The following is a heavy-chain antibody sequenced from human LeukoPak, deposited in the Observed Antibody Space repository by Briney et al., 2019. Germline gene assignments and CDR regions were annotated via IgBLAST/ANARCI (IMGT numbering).Heavy chain of an antibody. V-gene: IGHV4-30-4*08. D-gene: IGHD2-2*01. CDR1: GGSISSGDYY. CDR2: IYYSGST. Sequence: SETLSLTCTVSGGSISSGDYYWSWIRQPPGKGLEWIGYIYYSGSTYYNPSLKSRVTISVDTSKNQFSLKLSSVTAADTAVYYCARENIVVVPAAIGGFDPWGQGTLVTVSS. CDR3: ARENIVVVPAAIGGFDP. J-gene: IGHJ5*02.